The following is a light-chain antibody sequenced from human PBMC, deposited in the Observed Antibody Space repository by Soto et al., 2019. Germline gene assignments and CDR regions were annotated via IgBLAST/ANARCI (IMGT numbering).Light chain of an antibody. CDR1: QSVSSSY. V-gene: IGKV3-20*01. Sequence: EIVLTQSPGTLSLSPGERATLSCRASQSVSSSYLGWYQQKSGQAPRLLIYGASSRATGIPDRFRGSGSGTDFTLTISRLEPEDFAVYYCQQYGTSPLTFGGGTKLEIK. J-gene: IGKJ4*01. CDR3: QQYGTSPLT. CDR2: GAS.